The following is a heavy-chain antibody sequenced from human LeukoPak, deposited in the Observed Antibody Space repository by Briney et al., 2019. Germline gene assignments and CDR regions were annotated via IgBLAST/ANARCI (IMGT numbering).Heavy chain of an antibody. D-gene: IGHD3-10*01. J-gene: IGHJ4*02. V-gene: IGHV3-30*04. CDR3: ARDLLDTYYYGSGSYEGPDY. CDR2: ISYDGSKK. Sequence: GGSLRLSCAASGFTFSSYAMHWVRQAPGKGLEWVAVISYDGSKKYYADSVKGRFTISRDNSKNTLYLQMNSLRAEDTAVYYCARDLLDTYYYGSGSYEGPDYWGQGTLVTVSS. CDR1: GFTFSSYA.